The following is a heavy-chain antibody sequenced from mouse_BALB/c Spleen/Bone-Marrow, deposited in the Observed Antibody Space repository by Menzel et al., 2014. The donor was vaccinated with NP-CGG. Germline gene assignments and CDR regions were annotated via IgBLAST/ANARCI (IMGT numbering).Heavy chain of an antibody. Sequence: VKLLESGAELVRPGASVKLSCKASGYTFTSYWINWVKQRPGQGLEWIGNIYPSDSYTNYNQKFKDKATLTVDKSSSTAFMQLSNATSEDSAVCYCTRGTRYYFDYWGQGTPRTGSS. D-gene: IGHD3-3*01. CDR3: TRGTRYYFDY. J-gene: IGHJ2*01. V-gene: IGHV1-69*02. CDR2: IYPSDSYT. CDR1: GYTFTSYW.